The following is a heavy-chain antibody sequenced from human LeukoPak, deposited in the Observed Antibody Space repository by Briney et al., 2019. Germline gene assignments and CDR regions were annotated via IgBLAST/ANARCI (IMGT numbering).Heavy chain of an antibody. Sequence: GGSLRLSCAASGFIFSSYWMHWVRQAPGKGLVWVSRIHSDGSDTTYADSVKGRFTISRDNAKNTLYLQMNSLRAEDTAVYYCAREGNSGWRDDGFDIWGQGTMVTVSP. CDR3: AREGNSGWRDDGFDI. CDR1: GFIFSSYW. V-gene: IGHV3-74*01. D-gene: IGHD6-19*01. CDR2: IHSDGSDT. J-gene: IGHJ3*02.